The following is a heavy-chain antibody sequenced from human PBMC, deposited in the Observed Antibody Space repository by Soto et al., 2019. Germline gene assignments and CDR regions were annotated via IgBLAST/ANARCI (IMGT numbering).Heavy chain of an antibody. Sequence: SETLSLTCAVYGGSFSGYYWSWIRQPPGKGLEWIGEINHSGSTNYNPSLKSRVTISVDTSKNQFSLKLSSVTAADTAVYYFASTARRQGITMVRGQRWFDPWGQGTLVTVSS. D-gene: IGHD3-10*01. CDR3: ASTARRQGITMVRGQRWFDP. CDR2: INHSGST. J-gene: IGHJ5*02. CDR1: GGSFSGYY. V-gene: IGHV4-34*01.